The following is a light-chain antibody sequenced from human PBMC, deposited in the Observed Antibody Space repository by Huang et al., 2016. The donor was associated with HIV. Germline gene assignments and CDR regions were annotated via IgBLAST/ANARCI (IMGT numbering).Light chain of an antibody. Sequence: EIVMTQSPATLSVSPGERVTLSCRASQSVGSNLAWYQQKPGQAPRLLIYGSSTRASDIPDRFSVSGSGTEFTLTSSSRQSEDFAGYYCQQYNIWLTFGGGTKVEIK. CDR2: GSS. V-gene: IGKV3-15*01. CDR1: QSVGSN. J-gene: IGKJ4*01. CDR3: QQYNIWLT.